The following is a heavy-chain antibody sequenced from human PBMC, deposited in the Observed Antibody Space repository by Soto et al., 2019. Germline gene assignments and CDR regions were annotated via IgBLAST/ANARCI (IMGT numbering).Heavy chain of an antibody. Sequence: QVQLEQSGAAVKTPGSSVKVSCKASGGTLRNYGIMWVRQAPGQGLEWMGGIIPMYDATNYAQKFQDRVTITADESTSTVYMELRSLIFEDTAVYFCAREVEWLIKDMNWVDPWGQGTQVTVSS. CDR2: IIPMYDAT. CDR3: AREVEWLIKDMNWVDP. V-gene: IGHV1-69*01. J-gene: IGHJ5*02. D-gene: IGHD3-3*01. CDR1: GGTLRNYG.